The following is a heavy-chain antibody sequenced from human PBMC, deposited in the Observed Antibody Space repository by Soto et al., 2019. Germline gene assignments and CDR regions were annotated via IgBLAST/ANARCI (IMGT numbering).Heavy chain of an antibody. CDR3: ARVPRIAARPGYYYGMDV. CDR1: GFTFSSYD. V-gene: IGHV3-13*01. D-gene: IGHD6-6*01. J-gene: IGHJ6*02. Sequence: GSLRLSCAASGFTFSSYDMHWVRQATGKGLEWVSAIGTAGDTYYPGSVKGRFTISRENAKNSLYLQMNSLRAGDTAVYYCARVPRIAARPGYYYGMDVWGQGTTVTVSS. CDR2: IGTAGDT.